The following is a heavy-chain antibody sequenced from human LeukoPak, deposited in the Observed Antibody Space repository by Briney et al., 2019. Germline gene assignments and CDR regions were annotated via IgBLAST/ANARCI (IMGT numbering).Heavy chain of an antibody. CDR3: AKARIAAAGTLDY. V-gene: IGHV3-30*02. CDR1: GFTFSSYG. D-gene: IGHD6-13*01. J-gene: IGHJ4*02. CDR2: IRYDGSNK. Sequence: PGGSLRLSCAASGFTFSSYGMHWVRQAPGKGLEWVAFIRYDGSNKYYADSVKGRFTISRDNSKNTLYLQMNSLRAEDTAVYYCAKARIAAAGTLDYWGQGTLVTVSS.